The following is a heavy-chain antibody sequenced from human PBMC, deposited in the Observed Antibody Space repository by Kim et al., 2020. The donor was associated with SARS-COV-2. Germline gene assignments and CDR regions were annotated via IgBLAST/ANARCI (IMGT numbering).Heavy chain of an antibody. CDR3: AKSTVILWFGQFRNDAF. V-gene: IGHV3-30*18. J-gene: IGHJ3*01. D-gene: IGHD3-10*01. CDR1: GFNFNNFG. Sequence: GGSLRLSCAASGFNFNNFGFHWVRQAPGKGLEWVAVIPYEGSKKNYADSLKGRFIISRDYSKNTVYLEVTSLTPEDTAVYYCAKSTVILWFGQFRNDAF. CDR2: IPYEGSKK.